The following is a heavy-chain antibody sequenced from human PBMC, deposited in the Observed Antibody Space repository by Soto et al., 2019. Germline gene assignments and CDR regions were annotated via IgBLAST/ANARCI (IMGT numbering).Heavy chain of an antibody. CDR2: VDNDGSSA. V-gene: IGHV3-74*01. CDR3: ASDTPENCFDP. Sequence: GPHSLSWAAAGCTFTNYCMHWVRQAPGKGLVWVSRVDNDGSSATYADSVKGRFTISRDNAKNTLYLQMNSLRAEDTAVYYCASDTPENCFDPWGQGLLVTVSP. J-gene: IGHJ5*02. CDR1: GCTFTNYC.